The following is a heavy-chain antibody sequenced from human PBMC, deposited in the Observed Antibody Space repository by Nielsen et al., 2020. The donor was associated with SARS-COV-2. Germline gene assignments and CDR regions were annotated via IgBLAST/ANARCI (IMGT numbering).Heavy chain of an antibody. CDR3: ASLPYDNSGLDFDS. J-gene: IGHJ4*02. V-gene: IGHV1-24*01. CDR1: RNTLSGVS. CDR2: FDPEDGGI. D-gene: IGHD3-22*01. Sequence: ASVTVSCQVSRNTLSGVSMHRVRQAPGKGREGMGGFDPEDGGITYAQKFQGRVTMTEDSSTDPAYMELSSLRSEDTAVYYCASLPYDNSGLDFDSWDQGTLVAFSS.